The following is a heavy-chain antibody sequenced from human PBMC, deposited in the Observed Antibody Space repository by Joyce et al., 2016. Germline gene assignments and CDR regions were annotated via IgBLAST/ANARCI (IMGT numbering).Heavy chain of an antibody. CDR2: IYSGGST. D-gene: IGHD3-3*02. Sequence: EVQLVESGGGLIQPGGSLRLSCAASGFTVSGNYMSWVRQAPGKGLEWFSVIYSGGSTYYADSVKGRFTISRDNSKNTLDLQMNSLRAEDTAVYYCASQYQHRYYYYGMDVWGQGTTVTVSS. V-gene: IGHV3-53*01. J-gene: IGHJ6*02. CDR1: GFTVSGNY. CDR3: ASQYQHRYYYYGMDV.